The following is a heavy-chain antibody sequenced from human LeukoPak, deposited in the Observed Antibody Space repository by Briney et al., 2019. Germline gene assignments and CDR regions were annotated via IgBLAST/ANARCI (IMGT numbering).Heavy chain of an antibody. CDR2: IYYSGST. D-gene: IGHD5-12*01. J-gene: IGHJ3*02. Sequence: SETLSLTCTVSGGSISSYYWSWVRQPPGKGREWVGYIYYSGSTNYNPSLKSRVTISVDTSKNQFSLKLSSVTAADTAVYYCARHVQVSGYDLAGAFDIWGQGTMVTVSS. CDR1: GGSISSYY. CDR3: ARHVQVSGYDLAGAFDI. V-gene: IGHV4-59*08.